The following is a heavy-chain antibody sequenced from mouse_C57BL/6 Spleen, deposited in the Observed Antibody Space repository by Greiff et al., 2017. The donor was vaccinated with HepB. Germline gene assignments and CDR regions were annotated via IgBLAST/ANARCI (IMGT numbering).Heavy chain of an antibody. CDR3: ASAYYYGSSYAWFAY. D-gene: IGHD1-1*01. J-gene: IGHJ3*01. CDR2: ISYDGSN. Sequence: EVKLQESGPGLVKPSQSLSLTCSVTGYSITSGYYWNWIRQFPGNKLEWMGYISYDGSNNYNPSLKNRISITRDTSKNQFFLKLNSVTTEDTATYYCASAYYYGSSYAWFAYWGQGTLVTVSA. V-gene: IGHV3-6*01. CDR1: GYSITSGYY.